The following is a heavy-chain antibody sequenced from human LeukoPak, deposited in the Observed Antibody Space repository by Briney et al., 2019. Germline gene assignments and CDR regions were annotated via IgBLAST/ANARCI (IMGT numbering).Heavy chain of an antibody. J-gene: IGHJ4*02. D-gene: IGHD3-16*01. V-gene: IGHV3-30*18. Sequence: GGSLRLSCAASGFTFSSYGMHWVRQAPGKGLEWVAVISYDGSNKYYADSVKGRFTISRDNSKNTLYLQMNSLRAEDTAVYYCAKVIMITFGGAIDYWGQGTLVTVSS. CDR3: AKVIMITFGGAIDY. CDR1: GFTFSSYG. CDR2: ISYDGSNK.